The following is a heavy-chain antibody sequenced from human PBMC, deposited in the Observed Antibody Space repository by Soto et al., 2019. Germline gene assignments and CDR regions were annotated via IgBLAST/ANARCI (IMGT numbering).Heavy chain of an antibody. Sequence: EVQLLESGGGLVQPGGSLRLSCAASGFTFSSYAMSWVRQAPGKGLEWVSAISGSGGSTYYADSVKGRFTISRDNSKNTLYLQRNSLRAEDTAVYYCAKDVYYDSSGYYFAGFDYWGQGTLVTVSS. V-gene: IGHV3-23*01. D-gene: IGHD3-22*01. CDR2: ISGSGGST. CDR1: GFTFSSYA. J-gene: IGHJ4*02. CDR3: AKDVYYDSSGYYFAGFDY.